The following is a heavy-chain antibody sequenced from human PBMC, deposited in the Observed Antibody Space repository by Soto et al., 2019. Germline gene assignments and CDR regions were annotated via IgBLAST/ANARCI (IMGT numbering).Heavy chain of an antibody. D-gene: IGHD3-10*01. V-gene: IGHV3-23*01. Sequence: GGSLRLSCVASGLDFSSSAMSWVRQAPGKGLEWVSAISGSGGGTFYIDSVRGRFTVSRDNSKNTLYLQMSSLRAEDTAVYYCAKLKQFYGSGSPPFDFFDSWGQGSLVTVSS. CDR2: ISGSGGGT. J-gene: IGHJ4*02. CDR1: GLDFSSSA. CDR3: AKLKQFYGSGSPPFDFFDS.